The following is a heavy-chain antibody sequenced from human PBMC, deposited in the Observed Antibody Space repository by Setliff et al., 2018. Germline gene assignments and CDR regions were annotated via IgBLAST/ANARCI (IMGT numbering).Heavy chain of an antibody. V-gene: IGHV4-30-4*08. CDR3: AREAYYYGYYRHMDV. J-gene: IGHJ6*03. CDR2: IYYSGST. CDR1: GGSIRSGDNH. Sequence: PSETLSLTCSVSGGSIRSGDNHWSWIRQPPGKGLEWIGYIYYSGSTYYNPSLKSRVTISVDTAKNQFSLKLSSVTAADTAVYYCAREAYYYGYYRHMDVWGKGTTVTVSS. D-gene: IGHD3-10*01.